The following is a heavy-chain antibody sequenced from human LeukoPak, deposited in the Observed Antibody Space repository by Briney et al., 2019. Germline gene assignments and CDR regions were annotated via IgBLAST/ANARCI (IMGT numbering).Heavy chain of an antibody. CDR3: ASDPSLYYYDSSGYYYRFYAFDI. CDR2: IYYSGST. V-gene: IGHV4-30-4*08. D-gene: IGHD3-22*01. Sequence: SETLSLTCTVSGGSISSGDYYWSWIRQPPGKGLEWIGYIYYSGSTYYNPSLKGRVTISVDTSKNQFSLKLSSVTAADTAVYYCASDPSLYYYDSSGYYYRFYAFDIWGQGTMVTVSS. CDR1: GGSISSGDYY. J-gene: IGHJ3*02.